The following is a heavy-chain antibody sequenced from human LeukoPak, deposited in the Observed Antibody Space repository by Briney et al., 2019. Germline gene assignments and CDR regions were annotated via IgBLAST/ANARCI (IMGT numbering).Heavy chain of an antibody. Sequence: ASVKVSCKASGYTFTSYGISWVRQAPGQRLEWMGWINAGNGNTKYSQKFQGRVTITRDTSASTAYMELSRLRSDDTAVYYCARDPSSSWYQGVSYYFDYWGQGTLVTVSS. D-gene: IGHD6-13*01. J-gene: IGHJ4*02. V-gene: IGHV1-3*01. CDR1: GYTFTSYG. CDR2: INAGNGNT. CDR3: ARDPSSSWYQGVSYYFDY.